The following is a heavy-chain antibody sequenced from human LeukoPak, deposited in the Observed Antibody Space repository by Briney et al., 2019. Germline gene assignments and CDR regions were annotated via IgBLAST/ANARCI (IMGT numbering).Heavy chain of an antibody. CDR1: GFTFSSYS. D-gene: IGHD3-22*01. CDR3: ARTTYYYDSSGYYSDY. Sequence: GGSLRLSCEASGFTFSSYSMNWVRQAPGKGLEWVSSISSSSSYIYYADSVKGRFTISRDNAKNSLYLQMNSLRAEDTAVYYCARTTYYYDSSGYYSDYWGQGTLVTVSS. V-gene: IGHV3-21*01. CDR2: ISSSSSYI. J-gene: IGHJ4*02.